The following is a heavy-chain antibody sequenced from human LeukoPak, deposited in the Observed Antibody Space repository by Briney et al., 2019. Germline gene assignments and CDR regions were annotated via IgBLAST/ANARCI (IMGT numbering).Heavy chain of an antibody. CDR2: IIPIFGTA. D-gene: IGHD3-10*01. V-gene: IGHV1-69*05. CDR3: ARVLIPRGAYYYYYMDV. Sequence: SVKVSCKASGGTFSSYAISWVRQAPGQGLEWMGGIIPIFGTANYAQKFQGRVTITTDESTSTAYMELSSLRSEDTAVYYCARVLIPRGAYYYYYMDVWGKGTTVTVSS. J-gene: IGHJ6*03. CDR1: GGTFSSYA.